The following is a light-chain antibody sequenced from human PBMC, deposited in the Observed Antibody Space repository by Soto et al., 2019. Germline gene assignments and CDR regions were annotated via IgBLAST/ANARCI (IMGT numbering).Light chain of an antibody. Sequence: QSALTQPASMSGSPGQSITISCTGTSSDIGGYNYISWYQQLPGKAPKFIIYDVRNRPSGVSNRFSGSRSGNTASLTISGLQAGDEADYYCSSYTSSSTLMFGGGTKLTVL. CDR3: SSYTSSSTLM. V-gene: IGLV2-14*01. CDR2: DVR. J-gene: IGLJ3*02. CDR1: SSDIGGYNY.